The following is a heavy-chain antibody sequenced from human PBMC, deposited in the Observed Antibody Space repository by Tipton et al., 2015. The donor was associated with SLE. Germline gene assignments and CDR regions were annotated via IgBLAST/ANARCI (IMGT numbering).Heavy chain of an antibody. J-gene: IGHJ4*02. CDR1: GGSIGSSNYS. Sequence: GLVKPSETLSLTCTVSGGSIGSSNYSWGWVRQAPGRGLVWVSRIHNDGTITSYADSVRGRFTISRDNAKNTLYLQMDSLRAEDTAVYYCGSPAGFWGQGTLVTVS. V-gene: IGHV3-74*01. D-gene: IGHD5-12*01. CDR3: GSPAGF. CDR2: IHNDGTIT.